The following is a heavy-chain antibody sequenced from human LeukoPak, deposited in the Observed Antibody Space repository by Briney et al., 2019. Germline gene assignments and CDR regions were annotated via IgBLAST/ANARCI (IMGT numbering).Heavy chain of an antibody. CDR3: AREGHYYDSSGYSSYYFDY. J-gene: IGHJ4*02. CDR2: IYYSGST. CDR1: GGSISSGDYY. V-gene: IGHV4-30-4*01. Sequence: SETLSLTCTVSGGSISSGDYYWSWIRQPPGKGLEWIGYIYYSGSTYYNPSLKSRVTISVDTSKNQFSLKLSSVTAADTAVYYCAREGHYYDSSGYSSYYFDYWGQGTLVTVSS. D-gene: IGHD3-22*01.